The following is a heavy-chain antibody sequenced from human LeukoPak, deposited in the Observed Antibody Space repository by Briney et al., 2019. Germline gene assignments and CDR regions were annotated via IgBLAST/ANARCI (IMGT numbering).Heavy chain of an antibody. J-gene: IGHJ4*02. CDR3: AERGFSYLDY. CDR1: GFTFSSYA. V-gene: IGHV3-23*01. D-gene: IGHD3-3*01. CDR2: ISGSGDNT. Sequence: PGGSLRLSCTASGFTFSSYAMNWVRQAPGEGLEWVSVISGSGDNTYYADSVKGRFTISRDNSKNTLYLQMDSLRAEDTAVYYCAERGFSYLDYWGQGTLVTVSA.